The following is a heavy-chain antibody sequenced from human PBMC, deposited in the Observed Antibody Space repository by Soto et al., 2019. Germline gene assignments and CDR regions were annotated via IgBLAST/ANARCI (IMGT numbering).Heavy chain of an antibody. CDR1: GFNLRDYY. J-gene: IGHJ4*02. D-gene: IGHD3-16*01. CDR3: TRDPRITDF. V-gene: IGHV3-11*01. CDR2: INPGGDVI. Sequence: PGGSLRLSCAASGFNLRDYYMTWIRQAPGKGLELLSYINPGGDVIKYVDSVRGRFTISRGNAKNSLYLHMNSLRGEDTAVYYCTRDPRITDFWGQGTLVTVSS.